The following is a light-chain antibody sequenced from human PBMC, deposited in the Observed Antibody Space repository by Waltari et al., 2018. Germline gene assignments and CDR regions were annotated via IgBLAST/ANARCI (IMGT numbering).Light chain of an antibody. CDR1: SSDIGGYNY. V-gene: IGLV2-14*03. Sequence: QSALTQPASVSGSPGQSITISCTGTSSDIGGYNYVSWFQQHPGRAPTLIIYGVNNRPSGISNRFSGSKSGNTAALTISGLQAEDESHYYCTSYTTSFTVVFGGGTKLTVL. J-gene: IGLJ2*01. CDR3: TSYTTSFTVV. CDR2: GVN.